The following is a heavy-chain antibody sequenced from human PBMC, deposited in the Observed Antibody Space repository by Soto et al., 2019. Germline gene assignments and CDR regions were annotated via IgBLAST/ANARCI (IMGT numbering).Heavy chain of an antibody. CDR3: GRVLVPAVSYYYYSNRDV. V-gene: IGHV4-59*01. CDR2: IYYSGST. CDR1: GGSISSYY. D-gene: IGHD2-2*01. J-gene: IGHJ6*03. Sequence: TSETLSLTCTVSGGSISSYYWSWIRQPPGKGLEWIGYIYYSGSTNYNPSLKSRVTISVDTSKNQFSLKLSSVTAADTAVYYCGRVLVPAVSYYYYSNRDVGGKGTTVPVPS.